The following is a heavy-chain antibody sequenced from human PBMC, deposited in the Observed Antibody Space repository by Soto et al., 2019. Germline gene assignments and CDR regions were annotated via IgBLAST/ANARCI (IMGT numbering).Heavy chain of an antibody. CDR2: INHSGST. Sequence: SEILSLTCAVYGGSFSGYYWRWIRQPPGKGLEWIGEINHSGSTNYNPSLKSRVTISVDTSKNQFSLKLSSVTAADTAVYYCARGSGWKLYYYYGMDVWGQGTTVNVSS. CDR3: ARGSGWKLYYYYGMDV. CDR1: GGSFSGYY. V-gene: IGHV4-34*01. J-gene: IGHJ6*02. D-gene: IGHD6-19*01.